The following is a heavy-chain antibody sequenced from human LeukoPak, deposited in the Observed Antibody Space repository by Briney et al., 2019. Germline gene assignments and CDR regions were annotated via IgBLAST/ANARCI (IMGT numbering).Heavy chain of an antibody. J-gene: IGHJ3*02. V-gene: IGHV3-30-3*01. D-gene: IGHD3-22*01. Sequence: PGGSLRLSCAASGFSFSSYAMPWVRQGPGKGLEWVAVISYDGSNKYYADSVKGRFTISRDNSKNTLYLQMNSLRAEDTAVYYCADTVVITTPDAFDIWGQGTMVTVSS. CDR1: GFSFSSYA. CDR2: ISYDGSNK. CDR3: ADTVVITTPDAFDI.